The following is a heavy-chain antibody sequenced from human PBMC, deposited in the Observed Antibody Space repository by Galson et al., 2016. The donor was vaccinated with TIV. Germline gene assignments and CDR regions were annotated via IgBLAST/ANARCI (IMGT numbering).Heavy chain of an antibody. CDR3: ARGVSTGSGWLDP. CDR2: IDPRDSYT. D-gene: IGHD5/OR15-5a*01. V-gene: IGHV5-10-1*01. CDR1: GYSFTSYY. Sequence: QSGAEVKKPGESLRISCKGSGYSFTSYYIIWVRQMPGKGLEWMGRIDPRDSYTNYSPSFQGHVTISSDKSIRTAYLQWSSLKASDTAMYFCARGVSTGSGWLDPWGQGTLVTVSS. J-gene: IGHJ5*02.